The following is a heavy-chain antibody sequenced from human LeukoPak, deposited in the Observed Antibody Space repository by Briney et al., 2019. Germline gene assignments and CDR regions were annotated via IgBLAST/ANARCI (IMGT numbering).Heavy chain of an antibody. Sequence: GGSLRLSCAASGFTFSSYAMRWGRQAPGKGREWGSSISGSGGTTYYADSVKGRFAISRDNSKNNLYLQMNSLRAEDTAVYYCARSLIPPTYSGNYIFQYYGMDVWGQGTTVTVSS. D-gene: IGHD1-26*01. CDR1: GFTFSSYA. V-gene: IGHV3-23*01. CDR3: ARSLIPPTYSGNYIFQYYGMDV. J-gene: IGHJ6*02. CDR2: ISGSGGTT.